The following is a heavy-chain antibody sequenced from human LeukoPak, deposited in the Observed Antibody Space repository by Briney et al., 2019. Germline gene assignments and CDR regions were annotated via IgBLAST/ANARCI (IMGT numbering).Heavy chain of an antibody. CDR1: GFTVSSNY. J-gene: IGHJ6*02. CDR3: ARDLYYYDSSGYYQDYYYYGMDV. CDR2: IYSGGST. Sequence: GGSLRLSCAASGFTVSSNYMSWVRQAPGKGLEWVSVIYSGGSTYYADSVKGRFTISRDNSKNTLYLQMNSLRAEDTAVYYCARDLYYYDSSGYYQDYYYYGMDVWGQGTTVTVSS. D-gene: IGHD3-22*01. V-gene: IGHV3-53*05.